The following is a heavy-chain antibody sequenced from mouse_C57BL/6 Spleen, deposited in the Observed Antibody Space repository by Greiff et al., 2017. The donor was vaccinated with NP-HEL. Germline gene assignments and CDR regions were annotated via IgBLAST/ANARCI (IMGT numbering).Heavy chain of an antibody. CDR3: ARWSLLMRAMDY. D-gene: IGHD2-1*01. CDR2: IYPGDGDT. CDR1: GYAFSSSW. J-gene: IGHJ4*01. Sequence: VQLQQSGPELVKPGASVKISCKASGYAFSSSWMNWVKQRPGKGLEWIGRIYPGDGDTNYNGKFKGKATLTADKSSSTAYMQLSSLTSEDSAVYFCARWSLLMRAMDYWGQGTSVTVSS. V-gene: IGHV1-82*01.